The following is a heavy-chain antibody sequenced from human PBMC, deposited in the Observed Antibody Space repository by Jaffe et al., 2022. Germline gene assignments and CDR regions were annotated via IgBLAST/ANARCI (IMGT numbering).Heavy chain of an antibody. CDR2: IYHSGST. D-gene: IGHD6-13*01. V-gene: IGHV4-4*02. CDR3: ARVSRGIYSSSWGWFDP. J-gene: IGHJ5*02. CDR1: GGSISSSNW. Sequence: QVQLQESGPGLVKPSGTLSLTCAVSGGSISSSNWWSWVRQPPGKGLEWIGEIYHSGSTNYNPSLKSRVTISVDKSKNQFSLKLSSVTAADTAVYYCARVSRGIYSSSWGWFDPWGQGTLVTVSS.